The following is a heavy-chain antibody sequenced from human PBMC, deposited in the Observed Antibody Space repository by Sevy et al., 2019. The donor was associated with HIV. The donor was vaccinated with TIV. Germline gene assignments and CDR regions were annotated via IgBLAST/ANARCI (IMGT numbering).Heavy chain of an antibody. CDR2: ISAYNGNT. CDR3: ARALVTTYADDAFDI. Sequence: ASVKVSCKASGYTFTSYGISWVRQAPGQGLEWMGWISAYNGNTNYAQKLQGRVTMTTDTSTSTAYMDLRSLRSDDTAVYYCARALVTTYADDAFDIWGQGTMVTVSS. V-gene: IGHV1-18*01. J-gene: IGHJ3*02. D-gene: IGHD4-17*01. CDR1: GYTFTSYG.